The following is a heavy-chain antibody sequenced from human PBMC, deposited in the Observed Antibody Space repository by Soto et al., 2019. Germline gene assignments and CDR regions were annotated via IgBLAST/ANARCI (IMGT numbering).Heavy chain of an antibody. CDR3: ARDLGRHYYYYGMDV. Sequence: GGSLRLSCAASGFTFSSYSMNWVRQAPGKGLEWVSSISSSSSYIYYADSVKGRFTISRDNAKNSLYLQMNSLRAEDTAVYYCARDLGRHYYYYGMDVWGQGTTVTVSS. CDR1: GFTFSSYS. CDR2: ISSSSSYI. D-gene: IGHD3-16*01. J-gene: IGHJ6*02. V-gene: IGHV3-21*01.